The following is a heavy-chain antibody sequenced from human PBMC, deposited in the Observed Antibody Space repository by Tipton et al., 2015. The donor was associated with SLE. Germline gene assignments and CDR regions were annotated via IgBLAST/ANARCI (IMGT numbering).Heavy chain of an antibody. CDR3: ARDGAPIDVFDV. V-gene: IGHV4-59*01. CDR1: AGSISTYY. CDR2: IDYSGST. Sequence: LRLSCTVSAGSISTYYWSWIRQPPEKGLEWIGYIDYSGSTNYDPSLKSRVTMSIDTSKNQFSLKLTSVTAADTAVYYCARDGAPIDVFDVWGQGKMVTVSS. J-gene: IGHJ3*01.